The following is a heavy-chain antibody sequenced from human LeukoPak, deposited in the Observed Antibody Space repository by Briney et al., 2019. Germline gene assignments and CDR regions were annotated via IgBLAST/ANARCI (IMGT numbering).Heavy chain of an antibody. J-gene: IGHJ4*02. CDR1: GFXFSSYA. Sequence: GGSLRLSCAASGFXFSSYAIHWVRQAPGKGLEYVSAISTDGGSTYYANSVKGRFTISRDNSKNTLYLQMGSLRAEDMAVYYCATYYDSSYGYWGQGTLVTVSS. CDR3: ATYYDSSYGY. V-gene: IGHV3-64*01. CDR2: ISTDGGST. D-gene: IGHD3-22*01.